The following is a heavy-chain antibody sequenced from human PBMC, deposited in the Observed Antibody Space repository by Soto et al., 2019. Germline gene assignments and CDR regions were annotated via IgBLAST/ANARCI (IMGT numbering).Heavy chain of an antibody. J-gene: IGHJ6*02. D-gene: IGHD1-7*01. CDR3: AKITGTANYYYGMDV. V-gene: IGHV1-69*13. CDR1: GGTFSSYA. Sequence: ASVKVSCKASGGTFSSYATSWVRQAPGQGLEWMGGIIPIFGTANYAQKFQGRVTITADESTSTAYMELSSLRSEDTAVYYCAKITGTANYYYGMDVWGQGTTVTAP. CDR2: IIPIFGTA.